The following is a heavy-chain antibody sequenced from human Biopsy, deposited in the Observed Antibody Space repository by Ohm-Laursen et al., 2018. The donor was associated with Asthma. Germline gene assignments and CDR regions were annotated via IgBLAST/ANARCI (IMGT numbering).Heavy chain of an antibody. CDR1: GASIKTDDHY. CDR2: IHYSGST. D-gene: IGHD6-19*01. Sequence: SQTLSLTCTVSGASIKTDDHYWSWLRQPPGKGLGWFGFIHYSGSTSYNPSLKGGVTISVDTSKNQFSLKLSSVTAADTAVYYCARASVAASSNWFDPWGQGTLVTVSS. CDR3: ARASVAASSNWFDP. V-gene: IGHV4-30-4*01. J-gene: IGHJ5*02.